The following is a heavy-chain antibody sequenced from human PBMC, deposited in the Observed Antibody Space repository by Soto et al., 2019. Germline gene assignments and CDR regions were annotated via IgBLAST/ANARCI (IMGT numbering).Heavy chain of an antibody. V-gene: IGHV4-61*01. CDR3: ARDRSDDLNALDAFDA. CDR1: GGSVSSGSHY. CDR2: IYHTGST. J-gene: IGHJ3*01. Sequence: SETLSLTCTVSGGSVSSGSHYWSWVRQPPGKGLEWIAYIYHTGSTNYNPSLKSRVTITVDMSKNQFSLRLDSLTTADTAVYYCARDRSDDLNALDAFDARGRGTPGTVSS.